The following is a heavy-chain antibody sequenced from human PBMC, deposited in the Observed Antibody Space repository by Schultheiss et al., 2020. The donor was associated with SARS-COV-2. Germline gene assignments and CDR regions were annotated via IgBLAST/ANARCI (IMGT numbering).Heavy chain of an antibody. D-gene: IGHD3-10*01. CDR2: IYYSGST. CDR1: GGSISSYY. J-gene: IGHJ6*03. V-gene: IGHV4-59*12. Sequence: SETLSLTCTVSGGSISSYYWSWIRQPPGKGLEWIGYIYYSGSTNYNPSLKSRVTISVDTSKNQFSLKLSSVTPEDTAVYYCARLITMVRGELSGYYYMDVWGNGTTVTVSS. CDR3: ARLITMVRGELSGYYYMDV.